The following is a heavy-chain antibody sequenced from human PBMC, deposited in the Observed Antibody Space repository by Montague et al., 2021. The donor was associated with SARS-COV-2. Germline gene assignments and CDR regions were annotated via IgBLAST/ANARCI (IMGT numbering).Heavy chain of an antibody. CDR3: ARGYGDYYYYYGLEV. J-gene: IGHJ6*02. Sequence: TLSLTCTVSGGSIRSGSYYWSWIRQPAGKGLEWIGRIYSSGSTNYNPSLKSRVTMSVDTSKNQFSLKVSSVTAADTAVYYCARGYGDYYYYYGLEVWGQGTTVTVSS. CDR2: IYSSGST. CDR1: GGSIRSGSYY. V-gene: IGHV4-61*02. D-gene: IGHD4-17*01.